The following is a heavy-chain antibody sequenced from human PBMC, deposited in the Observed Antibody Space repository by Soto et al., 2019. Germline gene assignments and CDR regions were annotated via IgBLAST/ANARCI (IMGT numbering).Heavy chain of an antibody. D-gene: IGHD1-26*01. CDR2: ISYDGSNK. J-gene: IGHJ4*02. V-gene: IGHV3-30*18. CDR3: AKDKGIVGATPHY. CDR1: GFTFSSYG. Sequence: QVPLVESGGGVVQPGRSLRLSCAASGFTFSSYGMHWVRQAPGKGLEWVAVISYDGSNKYYADSVKGRFTISRDNSKNTLYLQRKSLRAEDTAVYYCAKDKGIVGATPHYWGQGTLVTVSS.